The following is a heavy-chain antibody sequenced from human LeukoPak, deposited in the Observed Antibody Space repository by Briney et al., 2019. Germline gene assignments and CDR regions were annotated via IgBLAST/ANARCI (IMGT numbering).Heavy chain of an antibody. CDR1: GFSFSSYW. Sequence: GGSLRLSCAASGFSFSSYWMHWVRQAPGKGLVWVAHIHSDGITTAYADSVKGRFTISRDNTRNMLYLQMNSLRAEDTAVYYCAKDPIVVVITWDDAFDIWGQGTMVTVSS. D-gene: IGHD3-22*01. V-gene: IGHV3-74*01. J-gene: IGHJ3*02. CDR2: IHSDGITT. CDR3: AKDPIVVVITWDDAFDI.